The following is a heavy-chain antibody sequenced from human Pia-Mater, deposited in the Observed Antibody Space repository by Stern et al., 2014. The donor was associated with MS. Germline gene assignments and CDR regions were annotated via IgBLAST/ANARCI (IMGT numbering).Heavy chain of an antibody. D-gene: IGHD3-16*01. CDR1: GGSISSSSYY. Sequence: QVQLQESGPGLVKPSETLSLTCTVSGGSISSSSYYWGWIRQPPGKGLEWIGSVYYTGTTYYNPSLKSRVTISADKSKNPFSLRLGSVTAADTAIYYCARPDTLTTRGFDPWGQGTLVSVSS. J-gene: IGHJ5*02. V-gene: IGHV4-39*01. CDR2: VYYTGTT. CDR3: ARPDTLTTRGFDP.